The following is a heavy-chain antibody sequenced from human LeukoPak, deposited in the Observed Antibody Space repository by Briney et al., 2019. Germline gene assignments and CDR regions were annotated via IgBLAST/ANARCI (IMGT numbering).Heavy chain of an antibody. J-gene: IGHJ4*02. D-gene: IGHD3-3*01. CDR3: ATGRFLEWFLFDY. CDR2: VDPEDGET. V-gene: IGHV1-24*01. Sequence: ASVKVSCKVSGYTLTELSMHWVRQAPGKGLEWMGGVDPEDGETIYAQKFQGRGTMTEDTSTDTAYMELSTLRSEDTAVYYRATGRFLEWFLFDYWGQGTLVTVSS. CDR1: GYTLTELS.